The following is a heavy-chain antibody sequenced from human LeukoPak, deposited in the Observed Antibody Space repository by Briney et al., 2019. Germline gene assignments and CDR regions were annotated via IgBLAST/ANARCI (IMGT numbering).Heavy chain of an antibody. Sequence: SETLSLTCTVSGDSISSYYWSWIREPPGEGLEWVGYIYYRGSTNYNTSLKSRVTISVDTSKNQFSLKLSSVTAADTAVYYCARGRYYYDSSGHSYYYYYYMDVWGKGTTVTVSS. CDR3: ARGRYYYDSSGHSYYYYYYMDV. CDR2: IYYRGST. D-gene: IGHD3-22*01. J-gene: IGHJ6*03. CDR1: GDSISSYY. V-gene: IGHV4-59*01.